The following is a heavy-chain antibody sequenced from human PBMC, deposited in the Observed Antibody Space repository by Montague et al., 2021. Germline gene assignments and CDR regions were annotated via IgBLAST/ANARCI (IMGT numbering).Heavy chain of an antibody. J-gene: IGHJ5*02. CDR3: ARGWQKRFDP. Sequence: CAISGDSVSSNDATRNWIRQSPSRGLEWLGRTYYRSKWYNEYAISVKSRITVNPDTSKNQFSLLLNSVTPEGTAVYYCARGWQKRFDPWGQGTLVTVSS. CDR2: TYYRSKWYN. D-gene: IGHD5-24*01. V-gene: IGHV6-1*01. CDR1: GDSVSSNDAT.